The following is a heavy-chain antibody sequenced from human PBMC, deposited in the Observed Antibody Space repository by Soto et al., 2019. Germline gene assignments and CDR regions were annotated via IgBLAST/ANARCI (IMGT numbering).Heavy chain of an antibody. Sequence: QVQLVESGGGVVQPGRSLRLSCAASGFTFSSYGMHWVRQAPGKGLEWVAVIWYDGSNKYYADSVKGRFTISRDNSKNRLYQQMNSLRAEDTAVYYCARGQLRFFRSRDYWGQGTLVTVSS. V-gene: IGHV3-33*01. CDR1: GFTFSSYG. D-gene: IGHD3-3*01. CDR2: IWYDGSNK. J-gene: IGHJ4*02. CDR3: ARGQLRFFRSRDY.